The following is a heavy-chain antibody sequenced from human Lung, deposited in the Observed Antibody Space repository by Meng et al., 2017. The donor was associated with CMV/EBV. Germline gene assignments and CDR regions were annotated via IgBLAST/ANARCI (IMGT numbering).Heavy chain of an antibody. CDR2: IYATGSR. D-gene: IGHD2-15*01. Sequence: QVQLQESVPGLVKPSQTLSLTCSVPGDSISSGSNYWSWIRQPAGKGLEFIGRIYATGSRSYNPSLKSRVTISVDTSKNQFSLRLSSVTAADTAVYFCARASCSGGSCYDPVYYFDYWGQGTLVT. V-gene: IGHV4-61*02. J-gene: IGHJ4*02. CDR1: GDSISSGSNY. CDR3: ARASCSGGSCYDPVYYFDY.